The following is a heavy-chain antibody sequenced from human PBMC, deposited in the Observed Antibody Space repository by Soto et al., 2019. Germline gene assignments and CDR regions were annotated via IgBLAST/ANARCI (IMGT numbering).Heavy chain of an antibody. Sequence: GGSLRLSCAASGFTFSSYEMNWVRQAPGKGLEWVSYISSSGSTIYYADSVKGRFTISRDNAKNSLYLQMNSLRAEDTAIYYCARAYGDYGVHSYPGLYYYYGMDVWGQGTTVTVSS. J-gene: IGHJ6*02. V-gene: IGHV3-48*03. CDR2: ISSSGSTI. CDR1: GFTFSSYE. CDR3: ARAYGDYGVHSYPGLYYYYGMDV. D-gene: IGHD4-17*01.